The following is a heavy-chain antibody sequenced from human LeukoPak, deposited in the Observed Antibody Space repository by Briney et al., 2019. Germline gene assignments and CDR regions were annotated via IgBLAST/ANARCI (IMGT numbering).Heavy chain of an antibody. CDR2: IIPIFGTA. D-gene: IGHD3-3*02. CDR1: GGTFSSYA. CDR3: ARVGFLEWLAGPTPLDV. V-gene: IGHV1-69*01. J-gene: IGHJ6*02. Sequence: SVTVSFTASGGTFSSYAISWVRQAPGQGLEWMGGIIPIFGTADYAQKFQGRVTITADESTSTAYMELSSLRSEDTAVYYCARVGFLEWLAGPTPLDVWGQGTTVTVSS.